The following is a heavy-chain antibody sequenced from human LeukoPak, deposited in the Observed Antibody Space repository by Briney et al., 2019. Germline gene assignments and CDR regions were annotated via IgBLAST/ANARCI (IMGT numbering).Heavy chain of an antibody. CDR3: ARDGDILTGSFDY. CDR1: GFTFSSYG. J-gene: IGHJ4*02. Sequence: PGRSLRLSCAASGFTFSSYGMHWVRQAPGKGLEGVAVIWYDGSNKYYADSVKGRFTISRDNSKNTLYLQMNSLRAEDTAVYYCARDGDILTGSFDYWGQGTLVTVSS. V-gene: IGHV3-33*01. D-gene: IGHD3-9*01. CDR2: IWYDGSNK.